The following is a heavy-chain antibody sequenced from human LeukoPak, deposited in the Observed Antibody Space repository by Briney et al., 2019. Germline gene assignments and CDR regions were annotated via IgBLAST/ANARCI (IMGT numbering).Heavy chain of an antibody. Sequence: WETLSLTCAVYGGSLSGYYWSWIRQPPGRGLEWIGEINHSGSTNYNPSLKSRVTISVDTSKNQFSLKLSSVTAADTAVYYGERNMIKFGGVIVTYAFDIWGQGTMVTVSS. J-gene: IGHJ3*02. V-gene: IGHV4-34*01. CDR3: ERNMIKFGGVIVTYAFDI. CDR1: GGSLSGYY. D-gene: IGHD3-16*02. CDR2: INHSGST.